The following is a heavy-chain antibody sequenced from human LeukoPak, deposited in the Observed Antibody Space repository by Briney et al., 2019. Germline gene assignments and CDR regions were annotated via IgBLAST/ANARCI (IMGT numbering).Heavy chain of an antibody. J-gene: IGHJ3*01. Sequence: PGGSLRLSCTVSGFTFTYYAMHWVRQAPGKGLELVALISYDGSRQYYTDSVKGRFIISRDDAKNTVYLQMNSLGVDDTALYYCARGPDPVVRGPRRAFDLWGQGTMVTVSS. CDR1: GFTFTYYA. V-gene: IGHV3-30-3*01. D-gene: IGHD3-10*01. CDR2: ISYDGSRQ. CDR3: ARGPDPVVRGPRRAFDL.